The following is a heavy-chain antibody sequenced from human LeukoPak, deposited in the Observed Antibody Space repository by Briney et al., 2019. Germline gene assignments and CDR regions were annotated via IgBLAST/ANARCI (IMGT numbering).Heavy chain of an antibody. D-gene: IGHD6-13*01. CDR2: ISSSSSYI. CDR1: GFTFSSYS. J-gene: IGHJ4*02. V-gene: IGHV3-21*01. Sequence: GGSLRLSCAASGFTFSSYSMNWVRQAPGKGLEWVSSISSSSSYIYYADSVKGRFAISRDNAKNSLYLQMNSLRAEDTAVYYCARDYHLGYFDYWGQGTLVTVSS. CDR3: ARDYHLGYFDY.